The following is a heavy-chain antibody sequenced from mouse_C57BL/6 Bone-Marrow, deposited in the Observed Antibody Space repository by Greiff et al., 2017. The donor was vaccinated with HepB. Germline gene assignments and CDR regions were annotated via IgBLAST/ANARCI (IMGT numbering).Heavy chain of an antibody. CDR2: INLYNGGT. J-gene: IGHJ4*01. D-gene: IGHD2-4*01. CDR1: GYTFTDYY. V-gene: IGHV1-19*01. CDR3: ARGYYDYFYAMDY. Sequence: EVQLQQSGPVLVKPGASVKMSCKASGYTFTDYYMNWVKQSHGKSFEWIGVINLYNGGTSYNQKFKGKATLTVDKSSSTAYMELNSLTSEDSAVYYCARGYYDYFYAMDYWGQGTSVTVSS.